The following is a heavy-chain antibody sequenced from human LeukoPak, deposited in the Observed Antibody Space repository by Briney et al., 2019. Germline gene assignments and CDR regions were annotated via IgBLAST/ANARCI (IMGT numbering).Heavy chain of an antibody. J-gene: IGHJ6*03. Sequence: PSETLSLTCTVSGGSISSGSYYWSWIRQPAGKGLEWIGRIYTSGSTNYSPSLKSRVTISVDTSKNQFSLKLSSVTAADTAVYYCARGARPVLRFLEWLSDYMDVWGKGTTVTVSS. CDR1: GGSISSGSYY. V-gene: IGHV4-61*02. CDR2: IYTSGST. CDR3: ARGARPVLRFLEWLSDYMDV. D-gene: IGHD3-3*01.